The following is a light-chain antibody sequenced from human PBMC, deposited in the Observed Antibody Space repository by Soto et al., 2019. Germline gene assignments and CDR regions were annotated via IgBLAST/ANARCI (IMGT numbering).Light chain of an antibody. Sequence: DMQMTQSPSTLSASVGDRVTITCRASQSISSWLAWYQQKPGKAPKLLIYDASSLESGVPSRFSGSGSGTEFTLTISSLQPDDFVTYYCQQYNSYQYTFGQGTKLEIK. V-gene: IGKV1-5*01. CDR1: QSISSW. CDR3: QQYNSYQYT. CDR2: DAS. J-gene: IGKJ2*01.